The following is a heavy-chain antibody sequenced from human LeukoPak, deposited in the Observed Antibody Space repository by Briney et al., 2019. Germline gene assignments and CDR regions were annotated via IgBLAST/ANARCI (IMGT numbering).Heavy chain of an antibody. V-gene: IGHV4-34*01. D-gene: IGHD3-10*01. Sequence: SETLSLTCAVYGGSFSGYYWSWIRQPPGKGLEWIGEINHSGSTNYNPSLKSRVTISVDTSKSQFSLKLSSVTAADTAVYYCARSLWFGEPILTWGQGTLVTVSS. CDR3: ARSLWFGEPILT. CDR2: INHSGST. CDR1: GGSFSGYY. J-gene: IGHJ5*02.